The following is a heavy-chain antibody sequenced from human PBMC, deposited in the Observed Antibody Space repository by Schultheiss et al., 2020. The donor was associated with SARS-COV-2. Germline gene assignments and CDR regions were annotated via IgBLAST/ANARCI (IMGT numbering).Heavy chain of an antibody. D-gene: IGHD5-24*01. CDR1: GGSFSGYY. V-gene: IGHV4-34*01. CDR3: AIVRLARMATRPSLLSGWFDP. J-gene: IGHJ5*02. Sequence: SETLSLTCAVYGGSFSGYYWSWIRQPPGKGLEWIGSIDHSGSTNYNPSLKSRVTISVDTSKNQFSLKLSSVTAADTAVYYCAIVRLARMATRPSLLSGWFDPWGQGTLVTVSS. CDR2: IDHSGST.